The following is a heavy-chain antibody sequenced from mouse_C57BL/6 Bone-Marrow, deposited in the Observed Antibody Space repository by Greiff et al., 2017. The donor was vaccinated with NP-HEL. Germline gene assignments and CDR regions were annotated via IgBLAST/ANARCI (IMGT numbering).Heavy chain of an antibody. V-gene: IGHV2-9-1*01. CDR3: ARTYYDYGWYFDV. CDR1: GFSLTSYA. D-gene: IGHD2-4*01. J-gene: IGHJ1*03. CDR2: IWTGGGT. Sequence: VKVVESGPGLVAPSQSLSITCTVSGFSLTSYAISWVRQPPGKGLEWLGVIWTGGGTNYNSALKSRLSISKDNSKSQVFLKMNSLQTDDTARYYCARTYYDYGWYFDVWGTGTTVTVSS.